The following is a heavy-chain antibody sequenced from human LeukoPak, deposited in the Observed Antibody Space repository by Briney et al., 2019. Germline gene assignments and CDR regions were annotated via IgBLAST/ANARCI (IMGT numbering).Heavy chain of an antibody. Sequence: PSETLSLTCTVSGASISGTDDYWGWIRQPPGKGLEWIGSVYYTGSTYYNPSLKSRVTISVDTSKSQFSLKVNSVTAADTAVYYCARETYDSSSYFFDYWGQGTLVAVSS. CDR1: GASISGTDDY. CDR3: ARETYDSSSYFFDY. CDR2: VYYTGST. V-gene: IGHV4-39*01. D-gene: IGHD6-13*01. J-gene: IGHJ4*02.